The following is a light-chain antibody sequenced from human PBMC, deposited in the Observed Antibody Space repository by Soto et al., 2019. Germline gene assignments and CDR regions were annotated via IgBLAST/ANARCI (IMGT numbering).Light chain of an antibody. CDR1: QSISSW. V-gene: IGKV1-5*03. CDR2: KTS. J-gene: IGKJ1*01. CDR3: QYYNDYCWT. Sequence: DIQLTQSPSTLSASVGDRVTITCRASQSISSWLAWYQQKPGKAPNLLIYKTSNLESGVPSRFSGSGSGTAFTLTISSLQPDDFATYYCQYYNDYCWTFGQGTKVEIK.